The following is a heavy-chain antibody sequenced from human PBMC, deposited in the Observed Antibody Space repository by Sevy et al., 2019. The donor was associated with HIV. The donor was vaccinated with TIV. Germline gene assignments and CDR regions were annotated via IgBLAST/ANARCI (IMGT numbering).Heavy chain of an antibody. V-gene: IGHV3-20*04. CDR3: ARSGDDSSGFYYWWFDP. J-gene: IGHJ5*02. D-gene: IGHD3-22*01. CDR1: GFTFDDYG. Sequence: GGSLRLSCAASGFTFDDYGMSWVRQAPGKGLEWVSGINWNGGSISYADSVRGRFTISRDNAKNSLYLQRNSLRAEDTAFYYCARSGDDSSGFYYWWFDPWGQGTLVTVSS. CDR2: INWNGGSI.